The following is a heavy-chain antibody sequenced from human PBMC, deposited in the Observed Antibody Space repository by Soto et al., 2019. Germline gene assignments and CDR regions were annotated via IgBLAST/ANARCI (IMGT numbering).Heavy chain of an antibody. J-gene: IGHJ6*02. D-gene: IGHD3-22*01. CDR2: ISGSGGST. Sequence: PGGSLRLSCAASGFTFSSYSMNWVRQAPGKGLEWVSAISGSGGSTYYADSVNGRFTISRDNTKNTLYLQMNSLRADDTAVYYCAKVHYYDGSGSYHYYGMDVWGQGTTVTVSS. CDR3: AKVHYYDGSGSYHYYGMDV. V-gene: IGHV3-23*01. CDR1: GFTFSSYS.